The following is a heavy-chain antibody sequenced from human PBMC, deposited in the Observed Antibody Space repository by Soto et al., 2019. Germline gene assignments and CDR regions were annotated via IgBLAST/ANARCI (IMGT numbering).Heavy chain of an antibody. CDR1: GFTFDDYA. CDR2: ISWNSGSI. D-gene: IGHD3-10*01. J-gene: IGHJ3*02. CDR3: AKSYGSGSGDAFDI. Sequence: GGSLRLSCAASGFTFDDYAMHWVRQAPGKGLEWVSGISWNSGSIGYADSVKGRFTISRDNAKNSLYLQMNSLRAEDTALYYCAKSYGSGSGDAFDIWGQGTMVTVSS. V-gene: IGHV3-9*01.